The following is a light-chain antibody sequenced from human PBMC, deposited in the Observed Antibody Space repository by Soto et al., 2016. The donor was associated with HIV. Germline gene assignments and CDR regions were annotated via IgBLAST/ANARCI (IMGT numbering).Light chain of an antibody. Sequence: SYELTQPPSVSVAPGKTARITCGGNNVGSKSVHWYQQKPGQAPVLVVYDDSDRPSGIPERFSGSSSGNTATLTISRVEAGDEADYFCQVWDRSRDHPNWVFGGGTKLTIL. CDR1: NVGSKS. J-gene: IGLJ3*02. CDR3: QVWDRSRDHPNWV. V-gene: IGLV3-21*03. CDR2: DDS.